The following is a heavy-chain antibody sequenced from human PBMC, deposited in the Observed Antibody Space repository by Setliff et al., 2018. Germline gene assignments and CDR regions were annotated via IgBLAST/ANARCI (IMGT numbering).Heavy chain of an antibody. V-gene: IGHV4-34*01. Sequence: ASETLSLTCDVSGGSFTGYLWTWVRQPPGRGLEWIGGIDHRGNTNYNLSLTSRVTISVDSSRRQFSLKLNSVTAADAAMYFCARGVVATQYYHYYYIDLWDKGTTVTVSS. D-gene: IGHD2-21*01. CDR3: ARGVVATQYYHYYYIDL. J-gene: IGHJ6*03. CDR2: IDHRGNT. CDR1: GGSFTGYL.